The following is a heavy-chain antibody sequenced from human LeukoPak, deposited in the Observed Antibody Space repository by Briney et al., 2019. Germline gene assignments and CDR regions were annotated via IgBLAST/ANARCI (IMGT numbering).Heavy chain of an antibody. J-gene: IGHJ4*02. V-gene: IGHV4-39*01. CDR1: GGSITSSNYY. CDR3: AASDAEGGSTHYFDY. CDR2: IYYNGNT. D-gene: IGHD5/OR15-5a*01. Sequence: PSQTLSLTCTVSGGSITSSNYYWGWIRQPPGKGLEWIGSIYYNGNTYYNPSLKSRVTTSVDTSKNQFSLKLSSVTAADTAVYYCAASDAEGGSTHYFDYWGQGTLVTVSS.